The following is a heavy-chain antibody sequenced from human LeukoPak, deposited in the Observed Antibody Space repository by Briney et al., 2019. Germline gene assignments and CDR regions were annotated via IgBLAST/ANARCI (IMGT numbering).Heavy chain of an antibody. CDR1: GFTFRTYG. V-gene: IGHV3-23*01. J-gene: IGHJ3*02. Sequence: PGGSLRLSCAASGFTFRTYGMTWVRQAPGKGLEWVSAISGTGGSAYYADSVKGRFTISRDNFRNTLNLQMNSLRVEDTAIYYCAKAAFGELLNDAFDIWGQGTMVTVSS. D-gene: IGHD3-10*01. CDR2: ISGTGGSA. CDR3: AKAAFGELLNDAFDI.